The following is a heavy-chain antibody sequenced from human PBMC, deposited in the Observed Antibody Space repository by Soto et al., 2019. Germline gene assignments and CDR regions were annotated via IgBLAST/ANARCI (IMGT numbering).Heavy chain of an antibody. V-gene: IGHV4-34*01. J-gene: IGHJ6*02. CDR1: GGSFSGYY. CDR2: INHSGST. Sequence: SETLSLTCAVYGGSFSGYYWSWIRQPPGKGLEWIGEINHSGSTNYNPSLKSRVTISVDTSKNQFSLKLSSVTAADTAVYYCARMLGGRLQGIYYSYYYGMDVWGQGTTVTVSS. D-gene: IGHD3-16*01. CDR3: ARMLGGRLQGIYYSYYYGMDV.